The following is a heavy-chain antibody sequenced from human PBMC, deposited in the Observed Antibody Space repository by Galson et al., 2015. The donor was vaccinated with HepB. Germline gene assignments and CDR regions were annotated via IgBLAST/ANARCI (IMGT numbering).Heavy chain of an antibody. J-gene: IGHJ6*02. Sequence: SVKVSCKASGYTFTSQFMHWVRQAPGQGLEWMGIINPSGGSTYYARKFQGRVTVTRDTSTSTVYMELSSLRSEDTAVYYCARGAVDILTGSYTYYYYGMDVWGQGTTVTVSS. CDR3: ARGAVDILTGSYTYYYYGMDV. CDR2: INPSGGST. CDR1: GYTFTSQF. D-gene: IGHD3-9*01. V-gene: IGHV1-46*01.